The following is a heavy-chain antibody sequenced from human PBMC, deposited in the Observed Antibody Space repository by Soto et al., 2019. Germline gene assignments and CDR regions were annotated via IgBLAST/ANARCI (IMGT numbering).Heavy chain of an antibody. D-gene: IGHD3-22*01. J-gene: IGHJ4*02. Sequence: PGESLKISCKGSGYSFTSYWISWVRQMPGKGLEWMGRIDPSDSYTNYSPSFQGHVTISADKSISTAYLQWSSLKASDTAMYYCARSRAYFYDSSGYFFDYWGQGTLVTVSS. CDR2: IDPSDSYT. CDR1: GYSFTSYW. V-gene: IGHV5-10-1*01. CDR3: ARSRAYFYDSSGYFFDY.